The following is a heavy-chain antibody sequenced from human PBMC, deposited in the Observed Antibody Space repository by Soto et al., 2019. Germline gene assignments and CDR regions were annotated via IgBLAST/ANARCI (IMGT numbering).Heavy chain of an antibody. V-gene: IGHV4-39*01. Sequence: SETLSLTCTVSGGSISSSSYYWGWIRQPLGKGLEWIGSIYYSGSTYYNPSLKSRVTISVDTSKNQFSLKLSSVTAADTAVYYCARQLGYYDSSGYSAFDYWGQGTLVTVSS. D-gene: IGHD3-22*01. CDR2: IYYSGST. J-gene: IGHJ4*02. CDR3: ARQLGYYDSSGYSAFDY. CDR1: GGSISSSSYY.